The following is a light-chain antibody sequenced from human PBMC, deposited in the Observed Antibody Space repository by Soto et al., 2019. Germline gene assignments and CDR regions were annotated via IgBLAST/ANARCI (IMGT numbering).Light chain of an antibody. Sequence: DIQMTQSPSALSASIGDRVTITCRASQSISIWLAWYQQKPGKAPKLLIYAASSLESGVPSRFSGSGSGTEFTLTISSLQPDDFATYYCQQYNSSFGQGTKVDIK. J-gene: IGKJ2*01. CDR3: QQYNSS. V-gene: IGKV1-5*03. CDR2: AAS. CDR1: QSISIW.